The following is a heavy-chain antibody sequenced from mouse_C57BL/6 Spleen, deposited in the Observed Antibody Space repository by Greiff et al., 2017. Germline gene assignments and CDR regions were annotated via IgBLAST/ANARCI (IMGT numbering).Heavy chain of an antibody. D-gene: IGHD3-2*02. CDR1: GYTFTSYW. Sequence: QVQLQQPGAELVRPGSSVKLSCKASGYTFTSYWMHWVKQRPIQGLEWIGNIDPSDSETHYNQKFKDKATLTVDKSSSTAYMQLSSLTSEDSAVYYCEREGDSSGYVGYFDYWSQGTTLTVSS. J-gene: IGHJ2*01. V-gene: IGHV1-52*01. CDR2: IDPSDSET. CDR3: EREGDSSGYVGYFDY.